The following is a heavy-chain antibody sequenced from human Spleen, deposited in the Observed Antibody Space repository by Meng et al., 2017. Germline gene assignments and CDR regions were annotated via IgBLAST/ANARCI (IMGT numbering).Heavy chain of an antibody. V-gene: IGHV4-34*01. D-gene: IGHD4-11*01. CDR1: GWSFSDYY. CDR3: ARGPTTMAHDFDY. J-gene: IGHJ4*02. CDR2: INHSGST. Sequence: QVQIQQWGAGVLKPSETLSLTCVVSGWSFSDYYWSWIRQPPGKGLEWIGEINHSGSTNYNPSLESRATISVDTSQNNLSLKLSSVTAADSAVYYCARGPTTMAHDFDYWGQGTLVTVSS.